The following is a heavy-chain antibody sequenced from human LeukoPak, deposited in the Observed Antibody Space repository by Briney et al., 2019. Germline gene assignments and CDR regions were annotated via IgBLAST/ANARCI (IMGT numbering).Heavy chain of an antibody. D-gene: IGHD6-19*01. CDR1: GFMFSKYT. CDR3: TRVCSGWTANEY. V-gene: IGHV3-7*03. Sequence: GGSLRLSCAASGFMFSKYTMSWIRQAPGKGLDWVAKIKDDGSEKYHADSVKGRFTISRDNAKNLLYLQMNSVRVEDTAVYYCTRVCSGWTANEYWGQGTLVTVSS. CDR2: IKDDGSEK. J-gene: IGHJ4*02.